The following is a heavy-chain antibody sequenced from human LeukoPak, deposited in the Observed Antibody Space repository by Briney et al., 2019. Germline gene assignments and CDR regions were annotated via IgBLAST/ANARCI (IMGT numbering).Heavy chain of an antibody. CDR1: GFTFSSYG. V-gene: IGHV3-30*18. CDR3: AKDLRMYSSGWGSLDY. D-gene: IGHD6-19*01. J-gene: IGHJ4*02. Sequence: GGPLRLSCAASGFTFSSYGMHWVRQAPGKGLEWVAVISYDGSNKYYADSVKGRFTISRDNSKNTLYLQMNSLRAEDTAVYYCAKDLRMYSSGWGSLDYWGQGTLVTVSS. CDR2: ISYDGSNK.